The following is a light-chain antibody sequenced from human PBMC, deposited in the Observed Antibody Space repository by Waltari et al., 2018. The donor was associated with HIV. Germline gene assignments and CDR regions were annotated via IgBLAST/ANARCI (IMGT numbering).Light chain of an antibody. V-gene: IGKV3-15*01. CDR1: QSITTK. J-gene: IGKJ1*01. CDR2: GAS. Sequence: EIVMTQSPATLSVSTGERVTLSCRASQSITTKLAWYQQTPGQAPRLLIYGASTSAPGIPDRFSGSGSGTEFTLTISSLQSEDFAIYYCQQYNNWPPWTFGQGTKVEI. CDR3: QQYNNWPPWT.